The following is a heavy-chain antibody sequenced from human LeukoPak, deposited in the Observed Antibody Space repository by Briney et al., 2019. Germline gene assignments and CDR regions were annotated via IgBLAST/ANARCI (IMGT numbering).Heavy chain of an antibody. CDR1: GGSISSYY. CDR3: ARSAMVRGVIHYYYMDV. J-gene: IGHJ6*03. V-gene: IGHV4-4*07. CDR2: IYTSGST. Sequence: SETLSLTCTVSGGSISSYYWSWIRQPAGKGLEWIGRIYTSGSTNYNPSLKSRVTMSVDTSKNQFSLKLSSVTAADTAVYYCARSAMVRGVIHYYYMDVWGKGTTVTISS. D-gene: IGHD3-10*01.